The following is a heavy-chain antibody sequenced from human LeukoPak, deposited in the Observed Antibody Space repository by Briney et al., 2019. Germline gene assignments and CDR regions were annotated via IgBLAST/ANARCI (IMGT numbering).Heavy chain of an antibody. Sequence: GGSLRLSCAASGFTVSSNYMSWVRQAPGKGLEWVSVIYSGGSTYYADSVKGRFTISRDNSKNTLYHQMNSLRAEDTAVYYCATRFGVHAFDIWGQGTMVTVSS. V-gene: IGHV3-53*01. CDR3: ATRFGVHAFDI. CDR1: GFTVSSNY. D-gene: IGHD3-10*01. CDR2: IYSGGST. J-gene: IGHJ3*02.